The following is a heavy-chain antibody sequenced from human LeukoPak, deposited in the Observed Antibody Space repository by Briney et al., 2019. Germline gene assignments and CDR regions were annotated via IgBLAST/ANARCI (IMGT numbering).Heavy chain of an antibody. J-gene: IGHJ4*02. Sequence: PGRSLRLSCADSGFTFSTYGMYWVRQAPGKGLEWVAVISSDGSNKYYVDSVKVRFTISRDNSKKTLYLQMNSLRTEDTAVYYCVNIDGSGSYYPPDYWGQGTLVTVSS. CDR1: GFTFSTYG. CDR2: ISSDGSNK. CDR3: VNIDGSGSYYPPDY. D-gene: IGHD3-10*01. V-gene: IGHV3-30*18.